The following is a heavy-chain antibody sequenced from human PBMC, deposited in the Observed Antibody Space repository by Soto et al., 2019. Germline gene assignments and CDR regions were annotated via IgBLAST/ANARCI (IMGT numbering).Heavy chain of an antibody. CDR1: GGSIRGYY. D-gene: IGHD3-22*01. CDR2: IYYSGST. J-gene: IGHJ4*02. Sequence: SETLSLTCTVSGGSIRGYYWSWFRQPPGKGLEWIGYIYYSGSTTYTPSLKSRVTIAVDTSKNQFSLRLNSVTAADTAVYYCGRLGGYYQAFDQWGQGSLVTVSS. CDR3: GRLGGYYQAFDQ. V-gene: IGHV4-59*08.